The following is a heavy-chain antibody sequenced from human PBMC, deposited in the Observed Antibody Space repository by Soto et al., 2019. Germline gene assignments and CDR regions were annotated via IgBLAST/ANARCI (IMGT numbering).Heavy chain of an antibody. CDR3: ATSNYDILTGYYALDP. J-gene: IGHJ5*02. V-gene: IGHV4-39*01. Sequence: QLQLQESGPGLVKPSETLSLTCTVSGGSISSSSYYWGWIRQPPGKGLEWIGSIYYSGCTYYNPSLKSRVTISVDTSKNQFSLKLSSVTAADTAVYYCATSNYDILTGYYALDPWGQGTLVTVSS. CDR2: IYYSGCT. D-gene: IGHD3-9*01. CDR1: GGSISSSSYY.